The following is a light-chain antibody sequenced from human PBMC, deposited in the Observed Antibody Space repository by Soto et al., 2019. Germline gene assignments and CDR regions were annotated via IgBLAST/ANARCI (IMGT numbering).Light chain of an antibody. Sequence: QSVRPQSSSASASLGSSVKLTCTLSSGHNSYIIAWHQQQPGKAPRYLMKLEGSGSYNKGSGVPDRFSGSSSGADRYLTISNLQFEDEADYYCETWDFNTRVFGGGTKLTVL. CDR2: LEGSGSY. CDR1: SGHNSYI. CDR3: ETWDFNTRV. J-gene: IGLJ3*02. V-gene: IGLV4-60*02.